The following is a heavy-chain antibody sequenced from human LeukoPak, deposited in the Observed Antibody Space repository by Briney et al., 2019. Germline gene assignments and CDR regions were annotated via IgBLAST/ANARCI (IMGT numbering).Heavy chain of an antibody. CDR3: ARNGGYSYGYDPYYFDY. J-gene: IGHJ4*02. D-gene: IGHD5-18*01. CDR2: INSDGSST. V-gene: IGHV3-74*01. Sequence: PGGSLRLSCAASGFTFSSYWMHWVRQAPGKGQVWVSRINSDGSSTSYADSVKGRFTISRDNAKNTLYLQMNSLRAEDTAVYYCARNGGYSYGYDPYYFDYWGQGTLVTVSS. CDR1: GFTFSSYW.